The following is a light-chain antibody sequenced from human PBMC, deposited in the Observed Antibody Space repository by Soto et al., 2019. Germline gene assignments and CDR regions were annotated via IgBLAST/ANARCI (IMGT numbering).Light chain of an antibody. J-gene: IGKJ5*01. CDR2: GAS. CDR1: QSVSSN. Sequence: EIVLTQSPATLSVSPGESATLSGRASQSVSSNLAWYQQKPGQAPRLLIYGASTRATGIPARFSGSGSGTEFTLAISSLQSEDFAVYYCQQYNNWPPITFGQGTRLEIK. CDR3: QQYNNWPPIT. V-gene: IGKV3-15*01.